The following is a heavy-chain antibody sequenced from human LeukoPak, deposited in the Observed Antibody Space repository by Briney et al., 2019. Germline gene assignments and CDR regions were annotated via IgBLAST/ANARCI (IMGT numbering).Heavy chain of an antibody. CDR2: THPSSGGT. Sequence: ASVKISCKASGYTFTNFYMHWVRQAPGQGLEWMGWTHPSSGGTRYEERFHGRVTMTRDMSTSTAYMELSSLTSDDTAVYYCARSWTSHSRLDYWGQGTLVTVSS. V-gene: IGHV1-2*02. D-gene: IGHD3-16*01. CDR3: ARSWTSHSRLDY. J-gene: IGHJ4*02. CDR1: GYTFTNFY.